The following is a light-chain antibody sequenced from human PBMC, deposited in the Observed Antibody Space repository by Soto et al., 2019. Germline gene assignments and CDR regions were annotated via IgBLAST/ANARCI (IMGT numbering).Light chain of an antibody. V-gene: IGLV2-8*01. Sequence: QSVLTQPPSASGSPGQSVTISYTGTSSDVGGYNYVSWYQQHPGRAPKLMIYEVSARPSGVPDRFSGSKSGNTASLTVSGLQAEDEADYYCSSYAGSNNLGFGGGTKLTVL. CDR2: EVS. CDR1: SSDVGGYNY. J-gene: IGLJ2*01. CDR3: SSYAGSNNLG.